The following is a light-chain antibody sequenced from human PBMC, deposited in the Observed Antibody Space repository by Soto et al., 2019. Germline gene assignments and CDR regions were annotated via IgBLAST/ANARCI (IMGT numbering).Light chain of an antibody. Sequence: DIQLTQSPSSLSASVGDRVTVTCHSSQRINTDMNWYQHKPGKAPNLLIFPPSTLQSGVTSRFSGSGSGTDFTLTISSLQPEDFATYYCQQSYSTPLTVGGEPAVDIK. CDR3: QQSYSTPLT. CDR2: PPS. J-gene: IGKJ4*01. CDR1: QRINTD. V-gene: IGKV1-39*01.